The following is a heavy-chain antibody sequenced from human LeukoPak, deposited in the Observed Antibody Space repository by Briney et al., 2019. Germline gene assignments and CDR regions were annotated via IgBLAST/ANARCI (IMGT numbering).Heavy chain of an antibody. CDR1: GYTFTSYG. V-gene: IGHV1-18*01. CDR3: ARESYDSSGYYYSDY. J-gene: IGHJ4*02. CDR2: ISAYNGNT. Sequence: ASVKVSCKASGYTFTSYGISWVRQAPGQGLEWMGWISAYNGNTNYAQKLQGRVTMTTDTSTSTVYMELSSLRSEDTAVYYCARESYDSSGYYYSDYWGQGTLVTVSS. D-gene: IGHD3-22*01.